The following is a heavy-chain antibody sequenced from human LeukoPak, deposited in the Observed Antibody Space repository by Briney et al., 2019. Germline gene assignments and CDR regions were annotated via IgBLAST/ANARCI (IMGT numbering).Heavy chain of an antibody. CDR3: ARSEKGTVQWFDP. CDR1: SSPISGYY. D-gene: IGHD1-1*01. Sequence: SETLSLTCTVSSSPISGYYWSWIRQPPGKGLEWIGYVYYGGITDYNPSLGSRVTISVDTSKNQFSLKLSSVTAADTAVYYCARSEKGTVQWFDPWGQGTLVTVSS. V-gene: IGHV4-59*01. CDR2: VYYGGIT. J-gene: IGHJ5*02.